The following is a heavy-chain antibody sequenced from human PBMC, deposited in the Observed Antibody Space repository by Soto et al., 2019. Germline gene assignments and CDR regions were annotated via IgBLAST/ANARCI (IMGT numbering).Heavy chain of an antibody. CDR2: IIPALATA. CDR1: GGTFSSHS. V-gene: IGHV1-69*01. D-gene: IGHD3-22*01. J-gene: IGHJ4*02. Sequence: QVQLVQSGAEVKKPGSSVKVSCKASGGTFSSHSISWVRQAPGQGLEWVGGIIPALATANHAQKFQGRVTIAADPSTSTGYMELSSLRSEDTAVYYCATKPYDSSGYYNYFDYWGQGTLVTVSS. CDR3: ATKPYDSSGYYNYFDY.